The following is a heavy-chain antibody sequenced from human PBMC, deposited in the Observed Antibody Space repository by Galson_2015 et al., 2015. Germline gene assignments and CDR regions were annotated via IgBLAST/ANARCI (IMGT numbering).Heavy chain of an antibody. CDR2: IIPILGIA. CDR3: ARDGYYYDSSGYPIPDAFDI. V-gene: IGHV1-69*04. J-gene: IGHJ3*02. D-gene: IGHD3-22*01. CDR1: GGTFSSYT. Sequence: SVKVSCKASGGTFSSYTISWVRQAPGQGLEWMGRIIPILGIANYAQKFQGRVTITADKSTSTAYMELSSLRSEDTAVYYCARDGYYYDSSGYPIPDAFDIWGQGTIVTVSS.